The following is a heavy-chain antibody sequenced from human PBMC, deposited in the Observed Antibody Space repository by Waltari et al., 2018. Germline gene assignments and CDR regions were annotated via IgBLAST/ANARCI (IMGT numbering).Heavy chain of an antibody. J-gene: IGHJ5*02. CDR1: GYPFTGYH. CDR2: INPNSGGT. CDR3: ARDLGDVVVVAATFWFDP. V-gene: IGHV1-2*02. D-gene: IGHD2-15*01. Sequence: QVQLVQSGAEVKKPGASVTVYCKASGYPFTGYHMHWVRQAPGQGLEWMGWINPNSGGTNYAQKFQGRVTMTRDTSISTAYMELSRLRSDDTAVYYCARDLGDVVVVAATFWFDPWGQGTLVTVSS.